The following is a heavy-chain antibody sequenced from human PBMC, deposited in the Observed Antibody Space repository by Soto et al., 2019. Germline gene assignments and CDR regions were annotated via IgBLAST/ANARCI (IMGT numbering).Heavy chain of an antibody. CDR3: TRDQVYGDYVQYYGMDV. CDR2: IRSKVYGGTT. V-gene: IGHV3-49*04. D-gene: IGHD4-17*01. J-gene: IGHJ6*02. CDR1: GFTVGDDA. Sequence: GGSLRLSCTASGFTVGDDAMSWVRQAPGKGLEWVGFIRSKVYGGTTEYAASAKGRFTISRDDSKSIAYLQMNSLKTEDTAVYYCTRDQVYGDYVQYYGMDVWGQGNTVTVSS.